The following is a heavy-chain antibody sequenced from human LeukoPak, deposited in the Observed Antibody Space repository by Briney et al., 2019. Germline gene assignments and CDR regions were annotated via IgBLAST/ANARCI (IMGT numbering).Heavy chain of an antibody. V-gene: IGHV3-74*01. CDR3: VVGGSPGY. D-gene: IGHD2-15*01. CDR2: ISTDGYTT. J-gene: IGHJ4*02. CDR1: GLAFSAYK. Sequence: EGSLRLSCAASGLAFSAYKMHWVRQAPRKGLVWVSRISTDGYTTDYADFVQGRFTASRDNTKNTWSLEMNSLKAEDTAVYYCVVGGSPGYWGQGTLVTVSS.